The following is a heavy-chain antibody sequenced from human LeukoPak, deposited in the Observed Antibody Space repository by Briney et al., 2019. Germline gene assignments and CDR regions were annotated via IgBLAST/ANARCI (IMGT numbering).Heavy chain of an antibody. J-gene: IGHJ3*02. Sequence: SVKVSCKASGYTFTSYAISWVRQAPGQGLEWMGGIIPIFGTSNYAQKFQGRVTIIADKSTSTAYMELSSLRSEDTAVYYCARRYCTNGVCYHDRGAFDIWGQGTMVIVSS. CDR3: ARRYCTNGVCYHDRGAFDI. D-gene: IGHD2-8*01. V-gene: IGHV1-69*06. CDR1: GYTFTSYA. CDR2: IIPIFGTS.